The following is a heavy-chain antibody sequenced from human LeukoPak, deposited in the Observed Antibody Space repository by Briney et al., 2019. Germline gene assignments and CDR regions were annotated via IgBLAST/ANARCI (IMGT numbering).Heavy chain of an antibody. Sequence: PSETLSLTCAVSGYSISSGYYWGWIRQPPGKGLEWIGSIYHSGSTYYNPSLKSRVTISVETSKNQFSLKLSSVTAADTAVYYCARRQLGRVSAAGTYYFDYWGQGTLVTVSS. J-gene: IGHJ4*02. CDR3: ARRQLGRVSAAGTYYFDY. CDR1: GYSISSGYY. CDR2: IYHSGST. D-gene: IGHD6-13*01. V-gene: IGHV4-38-2*01.